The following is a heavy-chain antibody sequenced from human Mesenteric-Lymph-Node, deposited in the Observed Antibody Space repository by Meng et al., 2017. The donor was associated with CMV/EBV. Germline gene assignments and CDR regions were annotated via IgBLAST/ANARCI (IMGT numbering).Heavy chain of an antibody. D-gene: IGHD2-2*01. V-gene: IGHV3-74*01. J-gene: IGHJ4*02. CDR2: INSDGSST. CDR3: ARVRGLGYCSSTSCPRPFDY. CDR1: FSSYW. Sequence: FSSYWMHWVRQAPGKGLVWVSRINSDGSSTSYADSVKGRFTISRDNAKNTLYLQMNSLRAEDTAVYYCARVRGLGYCSSTSCPRPFDYWGQGTLVTVSS.